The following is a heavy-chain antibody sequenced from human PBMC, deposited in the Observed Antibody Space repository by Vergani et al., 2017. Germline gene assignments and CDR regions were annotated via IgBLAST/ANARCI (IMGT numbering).Heavy chain of an antibody. V-gene: IGHV3-21*01. CDR2: ISGSGGST. CDR3: ARVRSAAPLRSGPYYYYMDV. Sequence: LQLQESGPGLVKPSETLSLTCTVSGGSISSSSYYWGWIRQPPGKGLEWVSAISGSGGSTYYADSVKGRFTISRDNAKNSLYLQMNSLRAEDTAVYYCARVRSAAPLRSGPYYYYMDVWGKGTTVTVSS. J-gene: IGHJ6*03. CDR1: GGSISSSS. D-gene: IGHD2-15*01.